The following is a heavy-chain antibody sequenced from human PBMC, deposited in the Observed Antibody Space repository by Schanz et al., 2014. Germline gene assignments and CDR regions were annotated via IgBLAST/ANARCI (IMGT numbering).Heavy chain of an antibody. CDR3: AKDDTQVNGMDV. J-gene: IGHJ6*02. Sequence: QVQLVESGGGVVQPGGSLRLSCAASGFDFSSYGMFWVRQAPGKGPEWVAIISYDGRHKNYADSVKGRFTISRDNSKNTLHLQMNSLRVEDTAVYYCAKDDTQVNGMDVWGQGTTVTVSS. CDR2: ISYDGRHK. V-gene: IGHV3-30*18. CDR1: GFDFSSYG.